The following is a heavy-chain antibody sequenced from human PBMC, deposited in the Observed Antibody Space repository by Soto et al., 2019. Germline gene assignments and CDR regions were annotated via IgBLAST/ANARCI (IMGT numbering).Heavy chain of an antibody. V-gene: IGHV3-74*03. CDR2: LSSDGFGA. Sequence: LRLSCAASGFSLSPYWMHWVRQVPGRGLEWVARLSSDGFGAAYADSVKGRFFISRDIARDTLSLQMNSLRADDTAVYYCARDLGGPDYWGRGTSVTVS. CDR3: ARDLGGPDY. CDR1: GFSLSPYW. D-gene: IGHD3-16*01. J-gene: IGHJ4*02.